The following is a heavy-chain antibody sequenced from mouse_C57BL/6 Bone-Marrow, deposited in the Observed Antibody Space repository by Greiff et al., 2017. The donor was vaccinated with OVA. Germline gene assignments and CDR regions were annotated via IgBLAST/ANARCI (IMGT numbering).Heavy chain of an antibody. V-gene: IGHV1-82*01. Sequence: VKLMESGPELVKPGASVKISCKASGYAFSSSWMNWVKQRPGKGLEWIGRIYPGDGDTNYNGKFKGKATLTADKSSSTAYMQLSSLTSEDSAVYFCARGEGYFDVWGTGTTVTVSS. CDR2: IYPGDGDT. J-gene: IGHJ1*03. CDR3: ARGEGYFDV. CDR1: GYAFSSSW.